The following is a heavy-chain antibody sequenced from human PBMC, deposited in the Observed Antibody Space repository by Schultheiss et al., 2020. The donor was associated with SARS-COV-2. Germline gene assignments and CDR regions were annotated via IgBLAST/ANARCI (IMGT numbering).Heavy chain of an antibody. CDR2: IWFDGSNK. CDR3: ATPPITGSDY. D-gene: IGHD1-20*01. V-gene: IGHV3-33*01. J-gene: IGHJ4*02. CDR1: GFSFSGYG. Sequence: GGSLRLSCTASGFSFSGYGMHWVRQAPGKGLEWVALIWFDGSNKYYADSVKGRFSISRDNAKNSLYLQMNSLRDEDTAVYYCATPPITGSDYWGQGTLVTVSS.